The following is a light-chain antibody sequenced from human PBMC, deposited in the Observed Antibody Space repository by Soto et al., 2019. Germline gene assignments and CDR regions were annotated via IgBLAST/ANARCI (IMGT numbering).Light chain of an antibody. Sequence: EIVLTQSPGTLSLSPGERATLSCRASQTITKYYLAWYQLKPGQAPWLLIYGASIRATDIPDRFSGSGSGTDFTLTISRLEPEDFAVYYCQQYDSSPFTFGPGTKVDI. J-gene: IGKJ3*01. V-gene: IGKV3-20*01. CDR2: GAS. CDR1: QTITKYY. CDR3: QQYDSSPFT.